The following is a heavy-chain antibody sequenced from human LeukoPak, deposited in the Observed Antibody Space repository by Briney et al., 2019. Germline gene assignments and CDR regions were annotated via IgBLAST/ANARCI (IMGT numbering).Heavy chain of an antibody. J-gene: IGHJ4*02. D-gene: IGHD6-13*01. CDR2: ISYDGSNK. CDR3: AREKPSIAAAGPFDY. Sequence: GGSLRLSCAASGFTFSSYAMRWVRQAPGKGLEWVAVISYDGSNKYYADSVKGRFTISRDNSKNTLYLQMNSLRAEDTAVYYCAREKPSIAAAGPFDYWGQGTLVTVSS. CDR1: GFTFSSYA. V-gene: IGHV3-30-3*01.